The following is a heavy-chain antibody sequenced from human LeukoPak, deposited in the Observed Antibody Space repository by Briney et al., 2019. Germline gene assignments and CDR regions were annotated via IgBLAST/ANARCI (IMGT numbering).Heavy chain of an antibody. V-gene: IGHV5-51*01. CDR3: ARSATVTTGVPDY. J-gene: IGHJ4*02. CDR2: IYPGDSNA. CDR1: GYRFTNYW. Sequence: GESLKISCQGSGYRFTNYWIDWVRQMPGKGLEWMGAIYPGDSNARYSPSFQGQVTISADKSTSTAYLQWSSLKASDTAMYYCARSATVTTGVPDYWGQGTLVTVSS. D-gene: IGHD4-17*01.